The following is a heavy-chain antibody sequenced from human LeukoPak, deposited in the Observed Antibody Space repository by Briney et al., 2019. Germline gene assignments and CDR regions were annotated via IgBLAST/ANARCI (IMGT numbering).Heavy chain of an antibody. D-gene: IGHD4-11*01. J-gene: IGHJ4*02. CDR2: IYYSGST. V-gene: IGHV4-30-4*08. CDR1: GGSISSSLYY. CDR3: ARVKDYSNPIFDY. Sequence: PSETLSLTCTVSGGSISSSLYYWSWIRQPPGKGLEWIGYIYYSGSTYYNPSLKSRVTISVDTSKNQFSLKLSSVTAADTAVYYCARVKDYSNPIFDYWGQGTLVTVSS.